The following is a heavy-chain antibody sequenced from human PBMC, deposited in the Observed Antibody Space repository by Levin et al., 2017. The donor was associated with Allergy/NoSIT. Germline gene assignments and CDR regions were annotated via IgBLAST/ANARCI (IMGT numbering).Heavy chain of an antibody. D-gene: IGHD1-7*01. Sequence: GESLKISCKASGYTFTSYAINWVRQAPGQGLEWMGWISTYNGNTNYAQKLQGRVTMTTDTSTSTAYMELRSLRFDDTAVYYCAREGISGTSHFDYWGQGTLVTVSS. CDR1: GYTFTSYA. J-gene: IGHJ4*02. CDR2: ISTYNGNT. V-gene: IGHV1-18*01. CDR3: AREGISGTSHFDY.